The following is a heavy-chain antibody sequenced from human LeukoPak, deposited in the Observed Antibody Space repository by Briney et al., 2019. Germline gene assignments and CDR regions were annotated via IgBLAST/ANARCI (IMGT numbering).Heavy chain of an antibody. Sequence: PGGSLRLSCTASGFTFGDYAMSWVRQAPGEGLGWVGFIRSKAYGGTTEYAASVKGRFTISRDDSKSSAYLHMNSLKPEDTAVYYCTRDNRGIAAPPPFFDYWGQGTLVTVSS. J-gene: IGHJ4*02. V-gene: IGHV3-49*04. CDR2: IRSKAYGGTT. CDR3: TRDNRGIAAPPPFFDY. D-gene: IGHD6-13*01. CDR1: GFTFGDYA.